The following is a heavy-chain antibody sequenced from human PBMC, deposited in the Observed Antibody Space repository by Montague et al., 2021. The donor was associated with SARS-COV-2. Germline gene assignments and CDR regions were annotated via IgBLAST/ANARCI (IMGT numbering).Heavy chain of an antibody. J-gene: IGHJ6*02. Sequence: SETLSLTCAVYGESFSGYYWSWIRQPPGKGLEWLGEINHSGSTXXXPSXXXRVTISVDTSKNQFSLKLSSVTAADTAVYYCARGRLILLWFGELLSGGDYYGMDVWGQGTTVTVSS. V-gene: IGHV4-34*01. CDR1: GESFSGYY. CDR3: ARGRLILLWFGELLSGGDYYGMDV. CDR2: INHSGST. D-gene: IGHD3-10*01.